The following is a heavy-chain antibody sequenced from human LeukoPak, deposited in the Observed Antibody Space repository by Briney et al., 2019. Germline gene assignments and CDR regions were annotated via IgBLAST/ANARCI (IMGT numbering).Heavy chain of an antibody. CDR1: GFTVSKNY. Sequence: PGGSLRLSCAASGFTVSKNYMSWVRQAPGKGLEWVSVIYSGGNTYYADSVKGRFTISRDNSKSTLYLQMNSLRAEDTAVYYCARDPTGATDYWGQGTLVTVSS. CDR2: IYSGGNT. CDR3: ARDPTGATDY. J-gene: IGHJ4*02. D-gene: IGHD1-1*01. V-gene: IGHV3-53*01.